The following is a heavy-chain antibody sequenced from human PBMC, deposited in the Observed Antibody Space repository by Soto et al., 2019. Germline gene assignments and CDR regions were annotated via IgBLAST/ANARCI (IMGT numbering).Heavy chain of an antibody. CDR2: IYYSGST. Sequence: SETLSLTCTVSGGSISSGGYYWSWIRQHPGKGLEWIGYIYYSGSTYYNPSLKSRVTISVDTSKNQFSLKLSSVTAADTAVYYCASIAALGYVDYWGQGTLVTVSS. CDR3: ASIAALGYVDY. D-gene: IGHD6-6*01. V-gene: IGHV4-31*03. CDR1: GGSISSGGYY. J-gene: IGHJ4*02.